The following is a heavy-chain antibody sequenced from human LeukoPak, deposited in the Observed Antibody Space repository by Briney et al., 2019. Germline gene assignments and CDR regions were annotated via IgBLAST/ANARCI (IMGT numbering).Heavy chain of an antibody. CDR1: GFTFGDYA. CDR2: IRSKAYGGTT. Sequence: PGGSLRLSCTASGFTFGDYAMSWVRQAPGRGLEWVGFIRSKAYGGTTEYAASVKGRFTISRDDSKSIAYLQMNSLKTEDTAVYYCTSSFYDFWSGYYLSAFDIWGQGTMVTVSS. J-gene: IGHJ3*02. CDR3: TSSFYDFWSGYYLSAFDI. D-gene: IGHD3-3*01. V-gene: IGHV3-49*04.